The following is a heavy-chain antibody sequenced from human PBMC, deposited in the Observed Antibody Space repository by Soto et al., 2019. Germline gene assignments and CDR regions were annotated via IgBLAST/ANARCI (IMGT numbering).Heavy chain of an antibody. V-gene: IGHV4-59*13. D-gene: IGHD3-22*01. CDR3: ALRSMAVVPEY. Sequence: SETLSLTCTVSGGSISTYYWNWIRQPPGQGLEWIAYVFYSGSANYNSSLKSRVTISVDTSTNQCSLTLSSMTAADTAVYYCALRSMAVVPEYWGQGTLVTVSS. J-gene: IGHJ4*02. CDR1: GGSISTYY. CDR2: VFYSGSA.